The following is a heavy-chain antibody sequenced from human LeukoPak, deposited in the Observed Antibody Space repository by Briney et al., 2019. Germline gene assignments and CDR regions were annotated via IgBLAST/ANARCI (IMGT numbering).Heavy chain of an antibody. CDR1: GFTFSSYA. CDR3: ARDQEVIVVVVAATFGYFDY. CDR2: ISYDGSNK. D-gene: IGHD2-15*01. V-gene: IGHV3-30*04. Sequence: GGSLRLSCAASGFTFSSYAMHWVRQAPGKGLEWVAVISYDGSNKYYADSVKGRFTISGDNSKNTLYLQMNSLRAEDTAVYYCARDQEVIVVVVAATFGYFDYWGQGTLVTVSS. J-gene: IGHJ4*02.